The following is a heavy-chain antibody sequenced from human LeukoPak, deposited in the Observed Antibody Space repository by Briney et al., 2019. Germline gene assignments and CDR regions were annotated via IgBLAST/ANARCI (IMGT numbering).Heavy chain of an antibody. J-gene: IGHJ5*02. V-gene: IGHV4-4*02. CDR2: IYHSGST. Sequence: KSSETLSLTCTVSGGSISSSNWWSWVRQPPGKGLEWIGEIYHSGSTNYNPSLKSRVTISVDKSKNQFSLKLSSVTAADTAVYYCARGLRYGSGIYNWFDPWGQGTLVTVSS. CDR1: GGSISSSNW. CDR3: ARGLRYGSGIYNWFDP. D-gene: IGHD3-10*01.